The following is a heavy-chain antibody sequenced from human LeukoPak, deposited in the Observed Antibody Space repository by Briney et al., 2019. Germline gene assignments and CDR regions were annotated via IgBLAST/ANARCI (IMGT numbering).Heavy chain of an antibody. CDR3: ARLEVRGVIGP. J-gene: IGHJ5*02. CDR1: GFTFSTSA. Sequence: GGSLRLSCAASGFTFSTSAMSWVRQAPGKGLEWVSVIYKSGATYYADSVKGRFTISRDNSKNTVYLQMNSLRGEDTAVYYCARLEVRGVIGPWGQGTLVTVSS. CDR2: IYKSGAT. V-gene: IGHV3-23*05. D-gene: IGHD3-10*01.